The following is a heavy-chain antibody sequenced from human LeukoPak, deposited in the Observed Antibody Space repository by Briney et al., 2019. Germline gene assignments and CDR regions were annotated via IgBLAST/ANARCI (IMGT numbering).Heavy chain of an antibody. CDR1: GFTFSSYE. CDR2: ISSSGSTI. D-gene: IGHD6-6*01. J-gene: IGHJ4*02. Sequence: GGSLRLSCAASGFTFSSYEMNWVRQAPGKGLEWVSYISSSGSTIYYADSVKGRFTISRDNSKNTLYLQMNRLRAEDTAVYYCAKDRAIAARLGYFDYWGQGTLVTVSS. V-gene: IGHV3-48*03. CDR3: AKDRAIAARLGYFDY.